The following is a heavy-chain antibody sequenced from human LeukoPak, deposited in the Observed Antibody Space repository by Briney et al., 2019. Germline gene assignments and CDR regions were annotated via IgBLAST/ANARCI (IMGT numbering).Heavy chain of an antibody. V-gene: IGHV1-18*01. J-gene: IGHJ4*02. CDR3: ARGLGGSGSYFLTFDY. CDR1: GYTFTSYS. Sequence: ASVKVSCKTSGYTFTSYSINWVRQAPGQGLEWMGWISAYNGNTKYAQKLQGRVTMTTDTSTSTAYMELRSLRSDDTAVYYCARGLGGSGSYFLTFDYWGQGTLVTVSS. CDR2: ISAYNGNT. D-gene: IGHD1-26*01.